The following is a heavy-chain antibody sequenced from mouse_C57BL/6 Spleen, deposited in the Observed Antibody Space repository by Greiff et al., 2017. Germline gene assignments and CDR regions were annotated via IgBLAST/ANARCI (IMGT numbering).Heavy chain of an antibody. CDR2: IYPGDGDT. J-gene: IGHJ2*01. Sequence: QVHVKQSGPELVKPGASVKISCKASGYAFSSSWMNWVKQRPGKGLEWIGRIYPGDGDTNYNGKFKGKATLTADKSSSTAYMQLSSLTSEDSAVYFCARSFTTVVATNYFDYWGQGTTLTVSS. CDR3: ARSFTTVVATNYFDY. V-gene: IGHV1-82*01. CDR1: GYAFSSSW. D-gene: IGHD1-1*01.